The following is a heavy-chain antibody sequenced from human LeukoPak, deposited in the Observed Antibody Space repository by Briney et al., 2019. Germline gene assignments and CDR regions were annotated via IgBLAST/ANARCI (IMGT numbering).Heavy chain of an antibody. Sequence: SETLSLTCTVSGYSISSGYYWGWIRQPPGKGLEWIGSIYHSGSTYYNPSLKSRVTISVDTSKNQFSLKLSSVTAADTAVYYCAREVKVDIVVVPAATQYYFDYWGQGTLVTVSS. CDR3: AREVKVDIVVVPAATQYYFDY. D-gene: IGHD2-2*01. V-gene: IGHV4-38-2*02. J-gene: IGHJ4*02. CDR1: GYSISSGYY. CDR2: IYHSGST.